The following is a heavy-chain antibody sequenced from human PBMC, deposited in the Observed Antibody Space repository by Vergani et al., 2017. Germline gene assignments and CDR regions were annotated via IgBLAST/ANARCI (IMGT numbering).Heavy chain of an antibody. J-gene: IGHJ4*02. CDR1: GFTFSSYA. CDR2: ISGSGGST. CDR3: AKVVRGDYLYYY. Sequence: EVQLLESGGGLVQPGGSLRLSCAASGFTFSSYAMSWVRQAPGEGLEWVSAISGSGGSTYYADSVKGRFTISRDKSKNTLYLQMNSLGAEDTAVYYCAKVVRGDYLYYYWGQGTLVTVSS. D-gene: IGHD4-17*01. V-gene: IGHV3-23*01.